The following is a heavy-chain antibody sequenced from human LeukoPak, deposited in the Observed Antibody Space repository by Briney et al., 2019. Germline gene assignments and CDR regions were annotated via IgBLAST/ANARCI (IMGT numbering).Heavy chain of an antibody. CDR1: GGSISGYY. Sequence: SETLSLTCTVSGGSISGYYWSWIRQSPVKGLEWIGFIYHSGTTTYSPSLKSRVTISVDTSNSQFSLELSSVTAADTAVYYCARGWDTGYSYYGMDVWGQGTTVTVSS. CDR3: ARGWDTGYSYYGMDV. J-gene: IGHJ6*02. D-gene: IGHD5-18*01. CDR2: IYHSGTT. V-gene: IGHV4-59*01.